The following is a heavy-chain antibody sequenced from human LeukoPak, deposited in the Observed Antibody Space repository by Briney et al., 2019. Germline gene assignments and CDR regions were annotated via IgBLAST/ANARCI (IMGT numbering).Heavy chain of an antibody. CDR1: GGSISRGGYS. V-gene: IGHV4-30-4*07. CDR2: FYYSGST. D-gene: IGHD3-10*01. J-gene: IGHJ5*02. Sequence: SQTLSLTCAVSGGSISRGGYSWSWIRQPPGKGLEWIGYFYYSGSTYYNPSLKSRVTMSVDTSKNQFSLKLSSVTAADTAVYYCARDNPPLLGILVRPNRENWFDPWGQGTPVTVSS. CDR3: ARDNPPLLGILVRPNRENWFDP.